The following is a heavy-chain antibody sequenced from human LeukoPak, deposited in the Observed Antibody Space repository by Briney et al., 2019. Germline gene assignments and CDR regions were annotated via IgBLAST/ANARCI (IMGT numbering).Heavy chain of an antibody. Sequence: SETLSLTCIVPGGSLSSYYWSWIWQPPGKGLEWSGYIYYSGSTNYTHSLKSRVTISVNTSKNQFYLKLSSVTAADTAVYYWARLPIAAGDYYYYYGMDVWGQGTTVTVSS. CDR2: IYYSGST. CDR1: GGSLSSYY. CDR3: ARLPIAAGDYYYYYGMDV. D-gene: IGHD6-13*01. J-gene: IGHJ6*02. V-gene: IGHV4-59*08.